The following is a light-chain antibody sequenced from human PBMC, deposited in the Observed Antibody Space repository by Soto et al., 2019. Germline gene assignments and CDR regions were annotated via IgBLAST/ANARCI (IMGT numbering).Light chain of an antibody. CDR3: CSYAGSSTFV. V-gene: IGLV2-23*03. Sequence: QSALTRPASASGSPGQSITISCTGTSSDVGSYNLVSWYQQHPGKAPKLMIYEGSKRPSGVSNRFSGSKSGNTASLTISGLQAEDEADYYCCSYAGSSTFVFGTGTKVTVL. CDR2: EGS. J-gene: IGLJ1*01. CDR1: SSDVGSYNL.